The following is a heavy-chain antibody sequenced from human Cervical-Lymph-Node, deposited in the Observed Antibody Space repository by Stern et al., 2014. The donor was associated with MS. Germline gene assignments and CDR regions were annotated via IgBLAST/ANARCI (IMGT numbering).Heavy chain of an antibody. D-gene: IGHD3-16*01. Sequence: QLQLQESGPGRVKPSETLSLSCSVSGGSINSYHWTWIRQAPDKKLEWIGLVYASGSTEYNPSLKSRVTMSVDTSRKQVSLKLSSVTVADTAVYYCTTLGRPRDYWGQGTLVSVSS. CDR3: TTLGRPRDY. J-gene: IGHJ4*02. V-gene: IGHV4-4*07. CDR2: VYASGST. CDR1: GGSINSYH.